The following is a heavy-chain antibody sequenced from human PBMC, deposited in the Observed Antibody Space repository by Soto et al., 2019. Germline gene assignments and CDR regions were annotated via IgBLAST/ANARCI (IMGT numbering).Heavy chain of an antibody. Sequence: QVQLVQSGAAVKKPGSPVKVSCKASGGTFSSYAISWVRQSPGQGLEWLGGILPIFGTANYARKFQGRVTITADRSNSTAYMELSRLRSEATAVYYCARASPLTVHVGSVSCPSMDFWGQGTTVTVSS. D-gene: IGHD2-2*01. J-gene: IGHJ6*02. CDR3: ARASPLTVHVGSVSCPSMDF. CDR2: ILPIFGTA. CDR1: GGTFSSYA. V-gene: IGHV1-69*01.